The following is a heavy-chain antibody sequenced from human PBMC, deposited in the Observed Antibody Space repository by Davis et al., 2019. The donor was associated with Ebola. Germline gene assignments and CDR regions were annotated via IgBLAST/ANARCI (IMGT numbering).Heavy chain of an antibody. Sequence: SGPTLVKPTETLTLTCTVSGFSLSNARMGVSWIRQPPGKALEWLAHIFSNDEKSYSTSLKSRLTISKDTSKSQVVLTMTNMDPVDTATYYCAHRRFEYCTGGVCPNYFDYWGQGTLVTVSS. CDR1: GFSLSNARMG. CDR2: IFSNDEK. CDR3: AHRRFEYCTGGVCPNYFDY. D-gene: IGHD2-8*02. J-gene: IGHJ4*02. V-gene: IGHV2-26*01.